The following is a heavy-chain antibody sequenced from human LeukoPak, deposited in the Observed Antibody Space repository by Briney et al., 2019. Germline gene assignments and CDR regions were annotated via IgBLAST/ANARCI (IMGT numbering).Heavy chain of an antibody. Sequence: SETLSLTCTVSGDSISGSSYYWGWIRQPPGKGLEWIGNIYYGGSTYYSPSLKSRVSISVDTSKNQVPLKLSSVTAADTAVYYCAKGRRYSYGPEFDYWGQGTLVTVSS. CDR3: AKGRRYSYGPEFDY. CDR2: IYYGGST. CDR1: GDSISGSSYY. J-gene: IGHJ4*02. V-gene: IGHV4-39*06. D-gene: IGHD5-18*01.